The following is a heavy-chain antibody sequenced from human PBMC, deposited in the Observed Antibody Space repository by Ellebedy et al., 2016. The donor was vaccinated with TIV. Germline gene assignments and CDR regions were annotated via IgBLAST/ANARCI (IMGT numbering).Heavy chain of an antibody. CDR3: AGDGRPYGSGFAVWFDP. J-gene: IGHJ5*02. Sequence: AASVKVSCKASGYTFTSYGISWVRQAPGQGLEWMGWISAYNGNTNYAQKLQGRVTMTTDTSTSTAYMELRSLRSDDTAVYYCAGDGRPYGSGFAVWFDPWGQGTLVTVSS. CDR2: ISAYNGNT. V-gene: IGHV1-18*01. CDR1: GYTFTSYG. D-gene: IGHD3-10*01.